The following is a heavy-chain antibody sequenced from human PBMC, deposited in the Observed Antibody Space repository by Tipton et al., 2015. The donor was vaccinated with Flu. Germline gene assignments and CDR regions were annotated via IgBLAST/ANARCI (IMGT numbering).Heavy chain of an antibody. J-gene: IGHJ4*02. V-gene: IGHV3-48*03. CDR2: ISSSGSTI. Sequence: QLVQSGGGLVQPGGSLRLSCAASGFTFSSYEMNWVRQAPGKGPEWVSYISSSGSTIYYADSVKGRFTISRDNAKNSLYLQMNSLRAEDTAVYYCAREQQWLNGDYWGQGTLVTVSS. CDR1: GFTFSSYE. D-gene: IGHD6-19*01. CDR3: AREQQWLNGDY.